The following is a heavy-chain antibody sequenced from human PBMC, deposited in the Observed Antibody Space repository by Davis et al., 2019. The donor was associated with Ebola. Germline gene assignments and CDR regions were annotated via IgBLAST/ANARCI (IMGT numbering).Heavy chain of an antibody. CDR2: IRFDGSDK. CDR1: GFTFSNYG. D-gene: IGHD3-22*01. J-gene: IGHJ4*02. Sequence: GESLKISCAASGFTFSNYGMHWVRQAPGKGLEWVAFIRFDGSDKYYADSVKGRFTISRDSSKNTLFLQMDSLRVEDTAVYNCARRHDSHTYYFFDNWGQGTLVTVSS. CDR3: ARRHDSHTYYFFDN. V-gene: IGHV3-30*02.